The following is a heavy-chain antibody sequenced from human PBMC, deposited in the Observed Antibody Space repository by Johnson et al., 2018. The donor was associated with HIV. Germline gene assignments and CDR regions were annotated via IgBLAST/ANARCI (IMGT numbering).Heavy chain of an antibody. CDR3: AGRAYYDTSGYKDGFDI. CDR2: ISGSGGSA. V-gene: IGHV3-23*04. J-gene: IGHJ3*02. CDR1: GFTFTSYA. D-gene: IGHD3-22*01. Sequence: VQLVESGGGLVQPGGSLRLSCAGSGFTFTSYALNWVRQAPGKGLEWVSGISGSGGSAYDADSVKGRFTISRDNSKNTLYLQRNSLRAEDTAVYYCAGRAYYDTSGYKDGFDIWGQGTMVTVSS.